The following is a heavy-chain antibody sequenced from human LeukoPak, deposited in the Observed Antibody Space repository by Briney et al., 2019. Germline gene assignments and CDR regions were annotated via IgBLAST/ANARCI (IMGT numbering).Heavy chain of an antibody. J-gene: IGHJ4*02. CDR1: SGSITTTHYY. CDR2: IYYSGRT. D-gene: IGHD3-3*01. CDR3: ARHNVGAEGNYDFWSGYYTRGWIR. V-gene: IGHV4-39*01. Sequence: SETLSLTCSVSSGSITTTHYYWGWIRQPPGKGLEWIGSIYYSGRTSYNPSLKSRVTISVDTSKNQFSLKLSSVTAADTAVYYCARHNVGAEGNYDFWSGYYTRGWIRWGQGTLVTVSS.